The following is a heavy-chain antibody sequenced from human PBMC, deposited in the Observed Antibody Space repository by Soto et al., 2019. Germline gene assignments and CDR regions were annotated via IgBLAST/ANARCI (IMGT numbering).Heavy chain of an antibody. V-gene: IGHV1-69*02. CDR2: ILPLLDIT. CDR1: GGTFGSDS. Sequence: QVLLVQSGTEVKESGSSVKVSCKAAGGTFGSDSFSWVRQAPGQGLEWMGRILPLLDITNFAQNFQGRVSITADKSPTTVDMELSRLRFDDTAMYFVARGLGHFDRWGQGTLVTVS. CDR3: ARGLGHFDR. J-gene: IGHJ4*02.